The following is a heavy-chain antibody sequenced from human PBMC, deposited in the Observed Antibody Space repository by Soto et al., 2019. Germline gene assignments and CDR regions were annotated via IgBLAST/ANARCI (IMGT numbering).Heavy chain of an antibody. CDR3: ARERYYYCSTDYYPY. V-gene: IGHV1-18*04. Sequence: GVPVQVSSKASCYTFTSYGISWLRQAPGQRLERMGWIRAHIGNTNYARRLQGRVTLTTDASTSTAYMKLSSLTSHDTAVYYCARERYYYCSTDYYPYWGQGT. CDR2: IRAHIGNT. CDR1: CYTFTSYG. D-gene: IGHD3-10*01. J-gene: IGHJ1*01.